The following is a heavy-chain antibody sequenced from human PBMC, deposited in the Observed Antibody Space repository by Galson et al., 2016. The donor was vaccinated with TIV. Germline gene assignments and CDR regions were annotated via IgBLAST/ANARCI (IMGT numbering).Heavy chain of an antibody. Sequence: SLRLSCAASGFTFSSYALTWVRQAPGKGLEWVSTIAGGAYTYYADSVKGRFTISRDNSKNTLYLQMNSLRGEDTAVYYCATAGYSNLNYYGMDVWGQGTTVTVSS. CDR1: GFTFSSYA. CDR3: ATAGYSNLNYYGMDV. J-gene: IGHJ6*02. D-gene: IGHD4-11*01. CDR2: IAGGAYT. V-gene: IGHV3-23*01.